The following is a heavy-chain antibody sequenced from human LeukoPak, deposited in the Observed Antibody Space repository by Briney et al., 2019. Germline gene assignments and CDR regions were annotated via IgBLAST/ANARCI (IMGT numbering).Heavy chain of an antibody. V-gene: IGHV3-43*01. D-gene: IGHD4-17*01. CDR2: VSWDGGST. Sequence: GGSLRLSCAASGFTFHDYAIHWVRQAPGKGLEWVPLVSWDGGSTYYADSVKGRFTISRDNSKNSLSLQMNNLRTEDTALYYCAKDMANYGDYSSFDYWGPGTLVTVSS. CDR1: GFTFHDYA. CDR3: AKDMANYGDYSSFDY. J-gene: IGHJ4*02.